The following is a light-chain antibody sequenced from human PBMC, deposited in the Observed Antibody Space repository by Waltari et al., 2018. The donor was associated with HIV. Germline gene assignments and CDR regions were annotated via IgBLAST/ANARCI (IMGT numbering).Light chain of an antibody. CDR2: LNSDGSH. CDR1: SGHSSYA. CDR3: QTWGTGIQV. V-gene: IGLV4-69*01. Sequence: QLVLTQSPSASASLGASVKLTCTLSSGHSSYAIAWHQQQPEEGPRYLMKLNSDGSHSKGDGLPDRFSGSSSGAERYLTISSLQSEDEADYYCQTWGTGIQVFGGGTKLTVL. J-gene: IGLJ3*02.